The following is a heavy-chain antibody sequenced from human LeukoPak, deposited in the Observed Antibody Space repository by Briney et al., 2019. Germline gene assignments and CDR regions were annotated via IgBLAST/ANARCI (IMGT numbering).Heavy chain of an antibody. V-gene: IGHV4-30-4*01. Sequence: SETLSLTCTVSGGSISSGDYYWSWIRQPPEKGLEWIGYIYYSGSTYYNPSLKSRVTISVDTSKNQFSLKLSSVTAADTAVYYCARARTTVTTLFDYWGQGTLVTVSS. CDR3: ARARTTVTTLFDY. CDR1: GGSISSGDYY. CDR2: IYYSGST. J-gene: IGHJ4*02. D-gene: IGHD4-17*01.